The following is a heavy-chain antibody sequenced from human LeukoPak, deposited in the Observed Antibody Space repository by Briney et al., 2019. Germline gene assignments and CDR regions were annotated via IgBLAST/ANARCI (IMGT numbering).Heavy chain of an antibody. CDR3: AKEKVRVHSAFDI. D-gene: IGHD3-10*01. CDR1: GFTFDDYA. CDR2: ISGDGGST. J-gene: IGHJ3*02. Sequence: PGGSLRLSCAASGFTFDDYAMHWVRQAPGKGLEWVSLISGDGGSTYYADSVKGRFTISRDNSKNSLYLQMNSLRTEDTALHYCAKEKVRVHSAFDIWGQGTMVTVSS. V-gene: IGHV3-43*02.